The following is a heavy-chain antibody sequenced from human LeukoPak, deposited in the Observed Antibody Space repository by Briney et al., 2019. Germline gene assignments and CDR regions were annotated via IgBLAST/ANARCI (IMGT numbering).Heavy chain of an antibody. CDR3: ARTTSMTASGYDY. CDR1: GYTFTNYH. J-gene: IGHJ4*02. V-gene: IGHV1-8*03. Sequence: ASAKVSCKASGYTFTNYHINWVRQASGQGLEWMTWITPGTGDKGYARKFQDRVTITTDTSISTAYMELSSLSSEDTAVYFCARTTSMTASGYDYWGQGTLVSVSS. D-gene: IGHD2-21*02. CDR2: ITPGTGDK.